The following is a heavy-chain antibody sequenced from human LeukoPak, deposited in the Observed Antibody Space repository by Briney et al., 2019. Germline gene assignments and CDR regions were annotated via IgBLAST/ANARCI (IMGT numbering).Heavy chain of an antibody. J-gene: IGHJ4*02. D-gene: IGHD2-15*01. CDR1: GFTFSSYG. V-gene: IGHV3-30*03. CDR3: ARRDNYDY. Sequence: GRSLRLSCAASGFTFSSYGMHWVRQAPGKGLEWVAVISYDGSNKYYADSVKGRFTISRDNAKNTLYLQMNSLRAEDTAVYYCARRDNYDYWGQGTLVTVSS. CDR2: ISYDGSNK.